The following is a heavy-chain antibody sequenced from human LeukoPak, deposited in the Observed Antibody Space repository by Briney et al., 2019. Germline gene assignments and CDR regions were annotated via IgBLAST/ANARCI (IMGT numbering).Heavy chain of an antibody. J-gene: IGHJ4*02. CDR2: INPNGGGP. V-gene: IGHV1-2*02. CDR3: ARDPYSSSWYGNDY. Sequence: ASVKVSCKASGNIFTGYYLHWVRQAPGQGLEWMGWINPNGGGPKYAPKFQGRVTMTRDTSINTVYMELSRLRSDDTAVYYCARDPYSSSWYGNDYWGQGTLVTVSS. D-gene: IGHD6-13*01. CDR1: GNIFTGYY.